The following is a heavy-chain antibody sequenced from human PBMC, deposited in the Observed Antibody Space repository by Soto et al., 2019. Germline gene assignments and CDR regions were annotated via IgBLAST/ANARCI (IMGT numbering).Heavy chain of an antibody. CDR3: ARAYYYDSGALDY. V-gene: IGHV1-46*01. CDR1: GYTFTNYY. Sequence: QVRLVQSGAEVKKPGASVKLSCKASGYTFTNYYMHWVRQAPGQGLEWMGIINPRGGSTNNAQKVQGRVTMTRDTSTSTVYMELSSLKSEDTAVYYCARAYYYDSGALDYWGQGTLVTVSS. D-gene: IGHD3-22*01. J-gene: IGHJ4*02. CDR2: INPRGGST.